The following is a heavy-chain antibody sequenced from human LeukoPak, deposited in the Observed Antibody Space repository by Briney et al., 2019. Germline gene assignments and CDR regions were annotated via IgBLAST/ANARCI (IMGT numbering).Heavy chain of an antibody. D-gene: IGHD3-3*01. Sequence: PSETLSLTCAVYGGSFSGYYWSWIRQPPGKGLEWIGEINHSGSTNYNPSLKSRVTISVDTSKNQFSLKLSSVTAADTAVYYCARRPVTRQRFFDYWGQGTLVTVSS. CDR2: INHSGST. J-gene: IGHJ4*02. CDR1: GGSFSGYY. V-gene: IGHV4-34*01. CDR3: ARRPVTRQRFFDY.